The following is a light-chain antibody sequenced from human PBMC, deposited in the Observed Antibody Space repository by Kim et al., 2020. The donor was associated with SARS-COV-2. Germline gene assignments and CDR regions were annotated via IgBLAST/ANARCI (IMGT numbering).Light chain of an antibody. CDR3: QQYFGLPPFT. V-gene: IGKV3-15*01. CDR2: DAS. CDR1: QAVSNT. Sequence: VSPWDSATLSCRASQAVSNTVAWYQQKPGQPPRLLIYDASFRARGIPARFSGSGSGTEFTLTISSLQSDDFAVYYCQQYFGLPPFTFGQGTKLEI. J-gene: IGKJ2*01.